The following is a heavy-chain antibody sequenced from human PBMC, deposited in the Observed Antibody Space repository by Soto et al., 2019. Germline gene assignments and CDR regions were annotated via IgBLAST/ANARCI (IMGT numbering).Heavy chain of an antibody. V-gene: IGHV4-31*03. CDR1: GGSISSGGYY. J-gene: IGHJ4*02. CDR2: IYYSGST. CDR3: ARGGPTAYYFDY. D-gene: IGHD2-21*01. Sequence: SETLSLTCSVSGGSISSGGYYWTWIRQHPEKGLEWIGYIYYSGSTYYKPSLKSRVTISVDTSKNQFSLMLSSVTAADTAVYYCARGGPTAYYFDYWGLGTLVTVSS.